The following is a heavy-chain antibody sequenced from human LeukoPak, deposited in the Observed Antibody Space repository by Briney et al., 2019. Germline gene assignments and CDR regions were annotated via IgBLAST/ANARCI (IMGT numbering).Heavy chain of an antibody. CDR2: ISGSGGST. CDR1: GFTFSSYS. J-gene: IGHJ4*02. D-gene: IGHD3-3*01. Sequence: GGSLRLSCAASGFTFSSYSMNWVRQAPGKGLELVSAISGSGGSTYYTDSVKGRFTISRDNSKNTLYLQMNSLRAEDTAVYYCASFLGSSVLRFLEWLPNFDYWGQGTLVTVSS. V-gene: IGHV3-23*01. CDR3: ASFLGSSVLRFLEWLPNFDY.